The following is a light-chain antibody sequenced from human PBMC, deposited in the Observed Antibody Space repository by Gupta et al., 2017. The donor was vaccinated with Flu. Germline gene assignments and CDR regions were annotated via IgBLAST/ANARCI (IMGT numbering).Light chain of an antibody. Sequence: EIVMTQSPATLSVSPGDTATLSCGASQSIGRNLAWYQQKPDQAPRLLIFAASTRDAGVPARFCGGGFGEHLTLTSSSRQEEDFAGYYCQQYEKCPPLTFGRGTKVDIK. CDR2: AAS. J-gene: IGKJ4*01. V-gene: IGKV3-15*01. CDR1: QSIGRN. CDR3: QQYEKCPPLT.